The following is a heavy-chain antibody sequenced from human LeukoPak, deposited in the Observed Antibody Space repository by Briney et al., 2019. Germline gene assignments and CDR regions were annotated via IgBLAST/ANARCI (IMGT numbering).Heavy chain of an antibody. CDR1: GVSISSYY. CDR3: ARGGSSGWSPIDY. CDR2: IYHSGST. D-gene: IGHD6-19*01. V-gene: IGHV4-59*01. J-gene: IGHJ4*02. Sequence: SEILSLTCSVSGVSISSYYWSWIRQPPGKGLVWSGFIYHSGSTNYNPSLKSRVPIAGDTSKNHFSPKLSSVTAADTAVYYCARGGSSGWSPIDYWGQGTLVTVSS.